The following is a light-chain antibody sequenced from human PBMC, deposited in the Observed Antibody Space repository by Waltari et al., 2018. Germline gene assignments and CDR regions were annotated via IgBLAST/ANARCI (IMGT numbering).Light chain of an antibody. J-gene: IGKJ3*01. Sequence: DIQMTQSPSSVSASLGDRVTITCRASQRITTWLAWYQQKPGRAPKLLIYKASPLQSGVPSRFGASGSGTEFTLTISSLQPDDFATYYCQQYHSFSRFAFGPGTKVHLK. CDR2: KAS. V-gene: IGKV1-5*03. CDR3: QQYHSFSRFA. CDR1: QRITTW.